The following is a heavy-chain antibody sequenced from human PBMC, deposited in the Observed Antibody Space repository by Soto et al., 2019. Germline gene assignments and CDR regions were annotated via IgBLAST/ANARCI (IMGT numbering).Heavy chain of an antibody. J-gene: IGHJ4*02. Sequence: QVQLQQWGAGLLKPSETLSLTCAVYGGSFSGYYWSWIRQPPGKGLEWIGEINHSGSTNYNPSPKSRVTISVDTSQNQFSLKLSSVTAADTAVYYCASAPYGSGSLDYWGQGTLVIVSS. CDR1: GGSFSGYY. D-gene: IGHD3-10*01. CDR3: ASAPYGSGSLDY. V-gene: IGHV4-34*01. CDR2: INHSGST.